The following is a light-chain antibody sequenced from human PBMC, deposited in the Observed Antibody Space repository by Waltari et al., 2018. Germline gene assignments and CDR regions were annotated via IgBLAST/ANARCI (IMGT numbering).Light chain of an antibody. CDR2: ELS. V-gene: IGKV2-29*02. CDR3: MRAIHLPLT. CDR1: QSLLHSDGKTY. J-gene: IGKJ4*01. Sequence: DVVMTQTPLSLSVTPGQPASISCKSSQSLLHSDGKTYLYWYLQKPGQSPQLLIYELSGRFSGVPHRFSGSGSGTDFTLKMRRVEAEDVRDYYCMRAIHLPLTFGGGTKVEIK.